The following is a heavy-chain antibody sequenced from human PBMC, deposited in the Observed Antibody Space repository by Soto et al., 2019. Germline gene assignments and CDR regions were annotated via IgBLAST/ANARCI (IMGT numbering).Heavy chain of an antibody. D-gene: IGHD5-12*01. Sequence: EVLLVESGGGLVKPGGSLRLSCEASGFPFSDYVINWVRQAPGKGLEWISSISSSSSYIDYADSVKGRFTISRDNAKNSLYLQINSLRAADTAMYYCARDRGYSGYDHYSDYWGQGTLVTVSS. V-gene: IGHV3-21*01. CDR1: GFPFSDYV. CDR2: ISSSSSYI. CDR3: ARDRGYSGYDHYSDY. J-gene: IGHJ4*02.